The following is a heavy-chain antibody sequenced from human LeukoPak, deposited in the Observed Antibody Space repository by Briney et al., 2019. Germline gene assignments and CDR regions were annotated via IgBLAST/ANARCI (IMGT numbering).Heavy chain of an antibody. CDR3: ARGLSGTYFALDY. CDR2: TSGSGSST. Sequence: GGSLRLSCAASGFTFSSYAMNWVRQAPGKGLEWVSGTSGSGSSTYYADSVKGQFTISRYNSKTTLSLQMNRLRAEGTAVYYCARGLSGTYFALDYWGQGTRVSVSS. CDR1: GFTFSSYA. J-gene: IGHJ4*02. V-gene: IGHV3-23*01. D-gene: IGHD3-10*01.